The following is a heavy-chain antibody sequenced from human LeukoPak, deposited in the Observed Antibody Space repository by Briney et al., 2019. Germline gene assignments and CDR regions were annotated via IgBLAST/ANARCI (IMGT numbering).Heavy chain of an antibody. V-gene: IGHV3-23*01. CDR1: GFTFSSYA. CDR2: ISGSGGST. CDR3: AKGRLWFGEF. Sequence: GGTLRLSCAASGFTFSSYAMSWVRQAPGQGLEWVSAISGSGGSTYYADSVKGRFTISRDNSKNTLYLQMNSLRAEDTAVYYCAKGRLWFGEFWGQGTLVSVSS. D-gene: IGHD3-10*01. J-gene: IGHJ4*02.